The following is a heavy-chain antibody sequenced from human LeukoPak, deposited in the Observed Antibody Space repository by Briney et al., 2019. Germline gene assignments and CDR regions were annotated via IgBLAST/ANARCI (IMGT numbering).Heavy chain of an antibody. D-gene: IGHD3-10*01. CDR3: AREDYGSGSYGFDP. J-gene: IGHJ5*02. CDR2: TRQDGSEK. Sequence: PGGSLRLSCAASGFTFSSYWMSWVRQAPGKGLEWVANTRQDGSEKYYVDSVKGRFTISRDNAKNSLYLQMNSLRAEDTAVYYCAREDYGSGSYGFDPWGQGTLVTVSS. V-gene: IGHV3-7*01. CDR1: GFTFSSYW.